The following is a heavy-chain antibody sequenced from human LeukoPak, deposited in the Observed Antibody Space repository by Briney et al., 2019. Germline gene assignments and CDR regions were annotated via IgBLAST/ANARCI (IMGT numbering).Heavy chain of an antibody. V-gene: IGHV1-69*06. CDR2: IIPIFGTA. CDR3: AREGYCSSTSCLNWFDP. J-gene: IGHJ5*02. D-gene: IGHD2-2*01. CDR1: GGTFSSYA. Sequence: SVTVSCKASGGTFSSYALSWVRQAPGQGLEWMGWIIPIFGTANYAQKFQGRVTITADKSTSTAYMELSSLRSEDTAVYYCAREGYCSSTSCLNWFDPWGQGTLVTVSS.